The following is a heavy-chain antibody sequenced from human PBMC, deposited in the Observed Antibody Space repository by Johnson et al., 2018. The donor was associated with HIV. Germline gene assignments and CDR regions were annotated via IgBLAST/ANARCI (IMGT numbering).Heavy chain of an antibody. CDR1: SFTFSSYA. J-gene: IGHJ3*02. Sequence: VQLVESGGGVVQPGGSLRLSCEVSSFTFSSYAIHWVRQAPGRGLEWVAVLWNDGNNEYYSDSVQGRFSISTDNSKNTLYLQMNNLRVEDMGVYYCAKGLYYYDSSDYDVPEIWGQGTTVAVSS. CDR3: AKGLYYYDSSDYDVPEI. CDR2: LWNDGNNE. D-gene: IGHD3-22*01. V-gene: IGHV3-33*06.